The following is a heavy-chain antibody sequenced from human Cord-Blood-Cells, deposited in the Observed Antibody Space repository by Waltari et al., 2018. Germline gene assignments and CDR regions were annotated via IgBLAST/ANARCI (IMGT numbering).Heavy chain of an antibody. CDR3: ASPGADYYDSSGYLYYFDY. J-gene: IGHJ4*02. CDR2: IYYSGST. D-gene: IGHD3-22*01. Sequence: QLQLQESGPGLVKPSETLSLTCTVSGGSISSSSYYWGWIRQPPGKGLEWIGSIYYSGSTYYNPYLKIRVTISVDTSKNQFSLKLSAVTAADTAVYYCASPGADYYDSSGYLYYFDYWGQGTLVTVSS. CDR1: GGSISSSSYY. V-gene: IGHV4-39*01.